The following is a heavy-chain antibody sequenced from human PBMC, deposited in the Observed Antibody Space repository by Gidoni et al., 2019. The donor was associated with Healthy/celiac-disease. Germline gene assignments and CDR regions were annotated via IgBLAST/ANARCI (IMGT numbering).Heavy chain of an antibody. D-gene: IGHD3-22*01. V-gene: IGHV1-69*04. J-gene: IGHJ4*02. CDR1: GGTFSSYA. Sequence: QVQLVQSGAEVKKPGSSVKVSCKASGGTFSSYATSWVRQAPGQGLEGMGRIIPILGIANYAQKFQGRVTITADKSTSTAYMELSSLRSEDTAVYYCARLLERFYYDSSGYYSTDDYWGQGTLVTVSS. CDR2: IIPILGIA. CDR3: ARLLERFYYDSSGYYSTDDY.